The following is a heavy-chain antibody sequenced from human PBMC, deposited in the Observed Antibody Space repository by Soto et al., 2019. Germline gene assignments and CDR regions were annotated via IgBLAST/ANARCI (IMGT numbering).Heavy chain of an antibody. CDR2: IYYSGTT. D-gene: IGHD5-18*01. Sequence: PSETLSLTCTVSGGSISTSNYYWGWVRQPPGKGLDWIGNIYYSGTTYYNPSLKSRVTISVDTSKNQFSLKMTSATAADTAVYYCARDIRGYSRAFDYWGQGALVTSPQ. J-gene: IGHJ4*02. CDR3: ARDIRGYSRAFDY. V-gene: IGHV4-39*07. CDR1: GGSISTSNYY.